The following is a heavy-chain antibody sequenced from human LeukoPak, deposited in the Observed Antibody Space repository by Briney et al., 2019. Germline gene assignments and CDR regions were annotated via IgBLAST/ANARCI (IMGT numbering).Heavy chain of an antibody. CDR1: GYTFTGYY. V-gene: IGHV1-18*04. Sequence: GASVKVSCKASGYTFTGYYMHWVRQAPGQGLEWMGWISAYNGNTNYAQKLQGRVTMTTDTSTSTAYMELRSLRSDDTAVYYCARMMKLRYFDWLLQNYYMDVWGKGTTVTISS. J-gene: IGHJ6*03. CDR3: ARMMKLRYFDWLLQNYYMDV. CDR2: ISAYNGNT. D-gene: IGHD3-9*01.